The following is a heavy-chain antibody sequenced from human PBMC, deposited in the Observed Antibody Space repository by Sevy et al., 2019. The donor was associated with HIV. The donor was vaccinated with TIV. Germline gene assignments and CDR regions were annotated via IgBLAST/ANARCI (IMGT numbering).Heavy chain of an antibody. J-gene: IGHJ6*03. CDR3: AKEGVEAAGTGYYMDV. D-gene: IGHD6-13*01. Sequence: GGSLRLSCAASGFTFSTYAMTWVRQAPGKGLEWVSGISGSYSSIFYADSVKGGFTISRDNSKNMLYLQMDSLRAEDTAVYYCAKEGVEAAGTGYYMDVWGKGTTVTVSS. CDR1: GFTFSTYA. V-gene: IGHV3-23*01. CDR2: ISGSYSSI.